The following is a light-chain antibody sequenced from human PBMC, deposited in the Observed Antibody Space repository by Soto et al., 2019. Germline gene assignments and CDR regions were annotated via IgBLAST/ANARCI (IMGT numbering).Light chain of an antibody. J-gene: IGKJ5*01. Sequence: EIVLTQSPGTLSSSPVERATLSCRASQSVRSNFLAWYQQKPGQAPRLLIYGASNRATGIPDRFSGSGSGTDFTLTITRLEPEDFAVYYCQQHNNWPPITFGQGTRLEIK. CDR3: QQHNNWPPIT. CDR2: GAS. V-gene: IGKV3-20*01. CDR1: QSVRSNF.